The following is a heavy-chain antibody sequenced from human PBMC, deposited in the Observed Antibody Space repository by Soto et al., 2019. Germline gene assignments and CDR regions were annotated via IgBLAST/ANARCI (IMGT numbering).Heavy chain of an antibody. D-gene: IGHD3-3*01. Sequence: SETLSLTCTVSGGSISSGDYSWSWVRQSPGKGLEWIGHIYNSGITYYNPSLKSRVVISIDTSRNQFSLRLNSLTAADRAVYFCARGVTVFGLVSRFWFDPWGQGTVVPSPQ. CDR1: GGSISSGDYS. CDR2: IYNSGIT. J-gene: IGHJ5*02. V-gene: IGHV4-30-4*01. CDR3: ARGVTVFGLVSRFWFDP.